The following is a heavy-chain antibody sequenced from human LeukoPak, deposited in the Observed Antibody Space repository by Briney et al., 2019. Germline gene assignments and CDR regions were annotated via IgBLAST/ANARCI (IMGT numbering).Heavy chain of an antibody. D-gene: IGHD6-6*01. J-gene: IGHJ4*02. V-gene: IGHV3-48*04. Sequence: GGSLRLSCVASGFTFSSYTMNWVRQAPGKGLEWVSYISNSGTTIYQADSVKGRFTISRDNAKSSLYLQMNSLRAEDTAVYYCATVGRSTRPGHWGQGTLVTVSS. CDR2: ISNSGTTI. CDR3: ATVGRSTRPGH. CDR1: GFTFSSYT.